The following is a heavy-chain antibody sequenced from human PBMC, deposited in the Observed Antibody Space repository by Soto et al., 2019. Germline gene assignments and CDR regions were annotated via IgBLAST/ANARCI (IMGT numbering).Heavy chain of an antibody. V-gene: IGHV3-15*01. D-gene: IGHD6-19*01. CDR3: TRESRDSSGWKGAFDI. Sequence: EVQLVESGGGLVKPGGSLRLSCAASGLTFNNAWMSWVRQAPGKGLEWVGRIKSKIDGGTTDYAAPVKGRFTMSRDDSENTLYLQISSLETEDTAVYYCTRESRDSSGWKGAFDIWGQGTMVTVSS. CDR1: GLTFNNAW. J-gene: IGHJ3*02. CDR2: IKSKIDGGTT.